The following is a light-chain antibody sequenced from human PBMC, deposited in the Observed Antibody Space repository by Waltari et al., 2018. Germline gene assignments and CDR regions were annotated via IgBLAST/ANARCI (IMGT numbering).Light chain of an antibody. CDR1: QSLVHSDGKTY. Sequence: DVVMTQSPLSLPVTLGQPASISCKSSQSLVHSDGKTYLNWFQQRPGQSPRRLIYKVSNRDSGVPDRFSGSGSGTDFTLKISRVEAEDDGVYYCMQGTHWPPWTFGQGTKVEIK. CDR3: MQGTHWPPWT. CDR2: KVS. V-gene: IGKV2-30*02. J-gene: IGKJ1*01.